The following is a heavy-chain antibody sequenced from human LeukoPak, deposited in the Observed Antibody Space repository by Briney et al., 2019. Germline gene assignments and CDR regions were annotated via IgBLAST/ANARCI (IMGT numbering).Heavy chain of an antibody. CDR2: IYYSGST. J-gene: IGHJ5*02. CDR3: ARDSSITGTDSNWFDP. D-gene: IGHD1/OR15-1a*01. CDR1: GGSISSGDYY. V-gene: IGHV4-30-4*01. Sequence: PSETLSLTCTVSGGSISSGDYYWSWIRQPPGKGPEWIGYIYYSGSTYYNPSLKSRVTISVDTSKNQFSLKLSSVTAADTAVYYCARDSSITGTDSNWFDPWGQGTLVTVS.